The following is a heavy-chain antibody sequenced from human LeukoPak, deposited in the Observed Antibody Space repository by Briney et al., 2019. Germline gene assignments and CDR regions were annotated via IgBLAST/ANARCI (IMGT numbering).Heavy chain of an antibody. Sequence: GGSLRLSCAASGFTFSSYSMNWVRQAPGKGLEWVSSISSSSSYIYYADSVKGRFTISRDNAKNSLYLQMNSLRAEDTAVYYCARLMDDSSGYFPDASDIWGQGTMVTVSS. CDR2: ISSSSSYI. J-gene: IGHJ3*02. CDR3: ARLMDDSSGYFPDASDI. D-gene: IGHD3-22*01. CDR1: GFTFSSYS. V-gene: IGHV3-21*01.